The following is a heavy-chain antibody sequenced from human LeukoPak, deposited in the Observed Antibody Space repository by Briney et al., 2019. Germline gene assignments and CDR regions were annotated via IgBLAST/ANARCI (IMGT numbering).Heavy chain of an antibody. Sequence: SETLSLTCAVYGGSFSGYYWSWIRQPPGKGLEWIGEINHSGSTNYNPSLKSRVTISVDTSKNQFSLKLSSVTAADTAVYYCAREYYYGSGSYTYFDYWGQGTLVTVSS. V-gene: IGHV4-34*01. CDR1: GGSFSGYY. D-gene: IGHD3-10*01. CDR3: AREYYYGSGSYTYFDY. CDR2: INHSGST. J-gene: IGHJ4*02.